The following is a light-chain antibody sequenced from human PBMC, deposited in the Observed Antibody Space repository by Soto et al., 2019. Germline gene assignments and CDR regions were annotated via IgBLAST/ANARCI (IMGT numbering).Light chain of an antibody. CDR2: GAS. V-gene: IGKV3-20*01. CDR3: QQYGSSPWT. J-gene: IGKJ1*01. Sequence: EIVLTQSPGTLSLSPGERATLSCRASQSISSSYLAWYRQKPGQAPRLLIYGASSRATGIPDRFSGSGSVTDFTLTISRLEPEDFAVYYCQQYGSSPWTFGQGTKVEIK. CDR1: QSISSSY.